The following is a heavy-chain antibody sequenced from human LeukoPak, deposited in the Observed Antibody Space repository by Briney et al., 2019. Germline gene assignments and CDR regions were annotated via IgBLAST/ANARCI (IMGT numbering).Heavy chain of an antibody. CDR2: IKHRGRS. D-gene: IGHD2-15*01. Sequence: SETLSLTCSVSGSSISSDYYWGWVRPPPGKGLEWIGSIKHRGRSYYNPSLKSRVTISVDTSKNQFSLQLSSVTAADTAVYYCARVVGATSIDYWGQGSLVTVSS. CDR1: GSSISSDYY. V-gene: IGHV4-38-2*02. CDR3: ARVVGATSIDY. J-gene: IGHJ4*02.